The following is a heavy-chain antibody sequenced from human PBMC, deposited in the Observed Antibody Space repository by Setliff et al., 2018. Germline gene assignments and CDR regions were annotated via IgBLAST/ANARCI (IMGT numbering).Heavy chain of an antibody. CDR2: ISGDGDKA. CDR1: GFTFTNYA. V-gene: IGHV3-23*01. Sequence: LRLSCAASGFTFTNYAMTWIRQAPGKGLEWVSAISGDGDKAFYADSVKGRFIISRDNSMNTLNLQMNSLKADDTAVYYCATFQSTVADKWGQGTLVTVSS. J-gene: IGHJ4*02. D-gene: IGHD4-17*01. CDR3: ATFQSTVADK.